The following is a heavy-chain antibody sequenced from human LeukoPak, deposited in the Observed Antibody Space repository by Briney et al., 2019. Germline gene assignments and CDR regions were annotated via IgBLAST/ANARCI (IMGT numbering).Heavy chain of an antibody. CDR2: IYPGDSNT. Sequence: GESLKISCKGSGYSFTSYWIGWVRQMPGKGLGWMGIIYPGDSNTRYSPSFQGQVTISADKSISTAYLQWSSLKASDTAVYYCARMVGRYWVYWGQGTLVAVSS. CDR1: GYSFTSYW. D-gene: IGHD3-9*01. CDR3: ARMVGRYWVY. V-gene: IGHV5-51*01. J-gene: IGHJ4*02.